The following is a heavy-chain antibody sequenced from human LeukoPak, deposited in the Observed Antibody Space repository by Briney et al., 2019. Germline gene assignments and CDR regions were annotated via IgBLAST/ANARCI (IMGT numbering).Heavy chain of an antibody. J-gene: IGHJ6*03. CDR3: ARRDSWPYYYYYMDV. CDR2: INHSGST. CDR1: GGSFSGYY. V-gene: IGHV4-34*01. D-gene: IGHD6-13*01. Sequence: SETLSLTCAVYGGSFSGYYWSWIRQPPGKGLEWMGEINHSGSTNYNPSLKSRVTISVDTSKNQCSLKLSSVTAADTAVYYCARRDSWPYYYYYMDVWGKGTTVTISS.